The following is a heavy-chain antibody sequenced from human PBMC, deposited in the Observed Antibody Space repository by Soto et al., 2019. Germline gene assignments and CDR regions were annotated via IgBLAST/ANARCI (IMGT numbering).Heavy chain of an antibody. CDR2: IIPIFGTA. CDR3: ARERTYYYDSSGYYSDDAFDI. D-gene: IGHD3-22*01. V-gene: IGHV1-69*01. Sequence: QVQLVQSGAEVKKPGSSVKVSCKASGGTFSSYAISWVRQAPGQGLEWMGGIIPIFGTANYAQKFQGRVTITADESTSTAYMELSSLRSDDTAVYYCARERTYYYDSSGYYSDDAFDIWGQGTMVTVSS. CDR1: GGTFSSYA. J-gene: IGHJ3*02.